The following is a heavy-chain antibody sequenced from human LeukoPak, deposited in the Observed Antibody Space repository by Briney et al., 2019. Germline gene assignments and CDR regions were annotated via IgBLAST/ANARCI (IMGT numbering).Heavy chain of an antibody. D-gene: IGHD2-15*01. CDR3: AREGRGLSAFDI. CDR2: IYYSGST. CDR1: GGSISSSSYY. Sequence: PSETLSLTCTVSGGSISSSSYYWGWIRQPPGKGLEWIGSIYYSGSTYYNPSLKSRVTISVDTSKNQFSLKLSSVTAADTAVYYCAREGRGLSAFDIWGQGTMVTVSS. V-gene: IGHV4-39*07. J-gene: IGHJ3*02.